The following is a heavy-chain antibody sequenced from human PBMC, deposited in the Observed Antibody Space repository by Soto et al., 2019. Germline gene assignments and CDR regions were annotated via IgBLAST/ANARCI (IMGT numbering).Heavy chain of an antibody. CDR3: ARQIHDPDTAPTFQYYFDS. Sequence: GESLKISCKGSGYSFAGYWITWVRQKPGKGLEWMGRIDPSDSQTYYSPSFRGHVTISATKSITTVFLQWSSLRASDTAMYYCARQIHDPDTAPTFQYYFDSWGQGTPVTVSS. V-gene: IGHV5-10-1*01. D-gene: IGHD5-18*01. CDR2: IDPSDSQT. CDR1: GYSFAGYW. J-gene: IGHJ4*02.